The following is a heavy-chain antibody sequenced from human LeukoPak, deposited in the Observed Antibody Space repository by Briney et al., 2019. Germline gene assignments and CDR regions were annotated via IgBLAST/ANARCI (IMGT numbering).Heavy chain of an antibody. CDR2: IKSKTDGGTT. Sequence: GGSLRLSCLTSGFTLSTNAMSWVRQAPGKGLEWVGRIKSKTDGGTTDYAAPVKGRFTISRDDSKNTLYLQMNSLKTEDTAVYYCTTPIVGATTLAYWGQGTLVTVSS. D-gene: IGHD1-26*01. CDR3: TTPIVGATTLAY. CDR1: GFTLSTNA. V-gene: IGHV3-15*01. J-gene: IGHJ4*02.